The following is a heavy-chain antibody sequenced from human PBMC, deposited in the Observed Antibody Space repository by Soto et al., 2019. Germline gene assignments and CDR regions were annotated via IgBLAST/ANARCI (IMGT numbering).Heavy chain of an antibody. CDR1: GFTFSSYW. CDR2: IKQDGSEK. D-gene: IGHD3-16*02. V-gene: IGHV3-7*01. Sequence: GGSLRLSCAASGFTFSSYWMSWVRQAPGKGLEWVANIKQDGSEKYYVDSVKGRFTISRDNAKNSLYLQMNSLRAEDTAVYYCARVSQLGLIYDYIWGSYRSSANFDYWGQGTLVTVSS. J-gene: IGHJ4*02. CDR3: ARVSQLGLIYDYIWGSYRSSANFDY.